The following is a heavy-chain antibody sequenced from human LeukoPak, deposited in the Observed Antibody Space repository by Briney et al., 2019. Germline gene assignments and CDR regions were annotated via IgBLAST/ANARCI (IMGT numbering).Heavy chain of an antibody. J-gene: IGHJ4*02. CDR3: ARDRTVRGNYYDSSGLPGY. CDR1: GYTFTSYG. V-gene: IGHV1-46*01. D-gene: IGHD3-22*01. CDR2: INPSGGST. Sequence: ASVKVSCKASGYTFTSYGISWVRQAPGQGLEWMGIINPSGGSTSYAQKFQGRVTMTRDMSTSTVYMELSSLRPEDTAVYYCARDRTVRGNYYDSSGLPGYWGQGTLVTVSS.